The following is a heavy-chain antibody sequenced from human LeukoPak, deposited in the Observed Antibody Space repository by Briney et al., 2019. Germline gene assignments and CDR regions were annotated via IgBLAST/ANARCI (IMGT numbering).Heavy chain of an antibody. J-gene: IGHJ4*02. Sequence: PGGSLRLSCAASGFTLSTYWMHWVRQVPGKGLVWVARINSDGSSTTYADSVKGRFTISRDNAKNTLYLQMNSLRAEDTAVYYCATGNGDSRYYFDCWGQGTLVTVSS. CDR2: INSDGSST. V-gene: IGHV3-74*01. CDR1: GFTLSTYW. D-gene: IGHD4-17*01. CDR3: ATGNGDSRYYFDC.